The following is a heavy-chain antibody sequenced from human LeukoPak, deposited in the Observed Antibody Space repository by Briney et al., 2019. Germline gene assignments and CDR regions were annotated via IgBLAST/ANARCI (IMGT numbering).Heavy chain of an antibody. CDR3: AKRGVVIRVILVGFHKQAYYFDS. D-gene: IGHD3-22*01. CDR2: ISDSGGST. J-gene: IGHJ4*02. V-gene: IGHV3-23*01. CDR1: GITLSNYG. Sequence: GGSPRLSCVVSGITLSNYGMSWVRQAPGKGLEWVAGISDSGGSTSYADSVKGRFTISRDNPKNTLFLQMNSLRVEDTAVYFCAKRGVVIRVILVGFHKQAYYFDSWGQGALVTVSS.